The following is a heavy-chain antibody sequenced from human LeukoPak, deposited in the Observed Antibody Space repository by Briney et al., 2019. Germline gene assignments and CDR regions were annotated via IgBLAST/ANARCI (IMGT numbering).Heavy chain of an antibody. CDR1: GGSISSYY. J-gene: IGHJ4*02. CDR3: ARVSGYDWESFYDY. Sequence: PSETLSLTCTVSGGSISSYYWSWIRQPPGKGLEWIGYIYNSGSTPYNPSLKSRVTMSVDTSKNQFSLKLNFATAADTAVYYCARVSGYDWESFYDYWGQGTLVTVSS. CDR2: IYNSGST. D-gene: IGHD5-12*01. V-gene: IGHV4-59*12.